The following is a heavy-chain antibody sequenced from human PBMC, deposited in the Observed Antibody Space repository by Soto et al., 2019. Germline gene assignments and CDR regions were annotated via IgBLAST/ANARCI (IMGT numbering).Heavy chain of an antibody. J-gene: IGHJ5*02. Sequence: ASVKVSCKAAAYTFTSYDINWVRQATGQDFEWMGWMNPNNGNTAYAQKFQGRVTMTRDTSKSTAFMELSSLTSGDTAVYYCAAVRFLGWPPNHWGQGTLVTVSS. V-gene: IGHV1-8*01. D-gene: IGHD3-3*01. CDR3: AAVRFLGWPPNH. CDR2: MNPNNGNT. CDR1: AYTFTSYD.